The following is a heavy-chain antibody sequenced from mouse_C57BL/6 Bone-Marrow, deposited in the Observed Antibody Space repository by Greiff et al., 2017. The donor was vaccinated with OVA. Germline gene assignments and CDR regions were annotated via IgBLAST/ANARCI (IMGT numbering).Heavy chain of an antibody. D-gene: IGHD1-1*01. V-gene: IGHV1-81*01. CDR2: IYPRSGNT. J-gene: IGHJ4*01. CDR3: ARDYYGSPHY. CDR1: GYTFTSYG. Sequence: VNLVESGAELARPGASVKLSCKASGYTFTSYGISWVKQRTGQGLEWIGEIYPRSGNTYYNEKFKGKATLTADKSSSTAYMELRSLTSEDSAVYFCARDYYGSPHYWGQGTSVTVSS.